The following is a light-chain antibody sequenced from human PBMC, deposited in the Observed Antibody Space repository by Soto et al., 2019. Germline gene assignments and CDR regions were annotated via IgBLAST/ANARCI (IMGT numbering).Light chain of an antibody. V-gene: IGKV1-12*01. Sequence: IQMTQSPSSVSASVGDRVTITCRASQDISSWLAWYQQQPGKAPNLLIYAASSLQSGVPPRFSGSGFGTDFTLTISSLQPDDFATYYCQQANSFPPTFGQGTKVEV. J-gene: IGKJ1*01. CDR3: QQANSFPPT. CDR2: AAS. CDR1: QDISSW.